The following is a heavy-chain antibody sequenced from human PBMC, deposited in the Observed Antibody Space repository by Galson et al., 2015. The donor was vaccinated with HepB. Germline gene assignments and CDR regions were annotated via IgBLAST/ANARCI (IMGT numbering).Heavy chain of an antibody. CDR3: AKDPGDWYFDL. V-gene: IGHV3-30-3*01. CDR1: GFTFSSYA. D-gene: IGHD1-26*01. J-gene: IGHJ2*01. CDR2: ISYDGSNK. Sequence: SLRLSCAASGFTFSSYAMHWVRQAPGKGLEWVAVISYDGSNKYYADSVKGRFTISRDNSKNTLYLQMNSLRAEDTGVYHCAKDPGDWYFDLWGRGTLVTVSS.